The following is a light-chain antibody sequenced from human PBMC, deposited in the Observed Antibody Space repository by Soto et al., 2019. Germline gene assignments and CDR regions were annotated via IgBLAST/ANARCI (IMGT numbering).Light chain of an antibody. CDR2: DAY. V-gene: IGKV3-11*01. J-gene: IGKJ5*01. CDR3: QQRHMWPIT. CDR1: QSFRGL. Sequence: EVVLTQSPVTLSLSPGERATLSCRASQSFRGLLAWYQQKPGQAPRLLIYDAYNRATGIPPRFSGSGSGTDFTLTISSLEPEDSAVYYCQQRHMWPITFGQGILLEIK.